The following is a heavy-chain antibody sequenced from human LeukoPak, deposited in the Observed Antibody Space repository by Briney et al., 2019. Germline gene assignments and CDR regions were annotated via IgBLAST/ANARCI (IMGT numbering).Heavy chain of an antibody. D-gene: IGHD3-10*01. CDR2: ITPSGDST. J-gene: IGHJ4*02. Sequence: ASVKVSCKASGDTFNSYYMHWVRQAPGQGLEWMGIITPSGDSTNYAQKFQGRVTMTRDTSTSTVYMELSSLRSEDTAVYYCAREGFHGRELFPTFDYWGQGTLVTVSS. V-gene: IGHV1-46*02. CDR3: AREGFHGRELFPTFDY. CDR1: GDTFNSYY.